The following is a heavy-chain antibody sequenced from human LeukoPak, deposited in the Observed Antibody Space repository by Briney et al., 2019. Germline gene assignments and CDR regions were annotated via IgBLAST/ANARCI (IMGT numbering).Heavy chain of an antibody. CDR3: ARGILGKDIVVVPAASYDY. CDR1: GFTFSSYS. J-gene: IGHJ4*01. V-gene: IGHV3-21*01. CDR2: ISSSSSYI. D-gene: IGHD2-2*01. Sequence: GGSLRLSCAASGFTFSSYSMSWVRQAPGKGLEWVSSISSSSSYIYYADSVKGRFTISRDNAKNSLYLQMNSLRAEDTAVYYCARGILGKDIVVVPAASYDYWGQETLSPSPQ.